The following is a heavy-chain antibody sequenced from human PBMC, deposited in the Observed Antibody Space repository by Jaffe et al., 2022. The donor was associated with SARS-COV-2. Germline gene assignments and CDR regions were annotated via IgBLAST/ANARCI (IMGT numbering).Heavy chain of an antibody. V-gene: IGHV4-34*01. J-gene: IGHJ5*02. Sequence: QVQLQQWGAGLLKPSETLSLTCAVYGGSFSGYYWSWIRQPPGKGLEWIGEINHSGSTNYNPSLKSRVTISVDTSKNQFSLKLSSVTAADTAVYYCASGPYYYGSGSAIKGGWFDPWGQGTLVTVSS. CDR1: GGSFSGYY. CDR2: INHSGST. D-gene: IGHD3-10*01. CDR3: ASGPYYYGSGSAIKGGWFDP.